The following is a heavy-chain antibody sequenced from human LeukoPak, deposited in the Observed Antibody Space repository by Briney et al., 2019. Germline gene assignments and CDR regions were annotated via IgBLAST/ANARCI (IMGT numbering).Heavy chain of an antibody. CDR2: ISYDGSNA. V-gene: IGHV3-30*03. CDR3: ARRIAVAGTGLDY. CDR1: GFTFSRYN. J-gene: IGHJ4*02. Sequence: GGSLRLSCAASGFTFSRYNLHWVRQAPGKGLEWVAVISYDGSNAYYADSVKGRFTISRDNSKSTLYLQMHSLRAEDTAVYYCARRIAVAGTGLDYWGQGTLVTVSS. D-gene: IGHD6-19*01.